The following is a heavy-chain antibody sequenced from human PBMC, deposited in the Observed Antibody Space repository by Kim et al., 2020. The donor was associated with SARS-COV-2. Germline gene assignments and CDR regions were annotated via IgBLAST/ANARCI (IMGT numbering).Heavy chain of an antibody. Sequence: QKVQARVTITRDMSTSTAYMERSSLRSEDTAVYYCAAGQLRFLEWLLFDYWGQGTLVTVSS. CDR3: AAGQLRFLEWLLFDY. V-gene: IGHV1-58*01. D-gene: IGHD3-3*01. J-gene: IGHJ4*02.